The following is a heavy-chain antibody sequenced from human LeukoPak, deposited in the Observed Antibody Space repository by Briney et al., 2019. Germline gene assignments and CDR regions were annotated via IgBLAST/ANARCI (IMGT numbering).Heavy chain of an antibody. J-gene: IGHJ4*02. CDR1: GFTFSDYY. CDR2: ISSSGSTI. CDR3: ARREWLGYRSGGSCRSPFAADY. V-gene: IGHV3-11*01. D-gene: IGHD2-15*01. Sequence: GGSLRLSCAASGFTFSDYYMSWIRQAPGKGLEWVSYISSSGSTIYYADSVKGRFTISRDNAKNSLYLQMNSLRAEDTAVYYCARREWLGYRSGGSCRSPFAADYWGQGTLVTVSS.